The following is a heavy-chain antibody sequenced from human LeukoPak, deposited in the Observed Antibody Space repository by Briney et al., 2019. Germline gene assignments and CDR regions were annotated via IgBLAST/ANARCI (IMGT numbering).Heavy chain of an antibody. V-gene: IGHV3-21*01. J-gene: IGHJ4*02. Sequence: PGGSLRLSCAASGFTFSSYSMNWVRQAPGKGLEWVSSISSSSSYIYYADSVKGRFTISRDNAKNSLYLQMNSLRAEDTAVYYCARWEGSLPDFDYWGQGTLVTVSS. CDR3: ARWEGSLPDFDY. CDR1: GFTFSSYS. CDR2: ISSSSSYI. D-gene: IGHD1-26*01.